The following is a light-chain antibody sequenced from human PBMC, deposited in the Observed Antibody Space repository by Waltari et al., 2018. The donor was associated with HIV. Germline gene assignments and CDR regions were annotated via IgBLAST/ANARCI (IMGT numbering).Light chain of an antibody. CDR3: LLSYAGARPVV. CDR1: TGAVTSGLH. Sequence: QAVVTQEPSLPVSPGGTVTLTCGSSTGAVTSGLHPSWFQQKSGQAPRTLIYDTNNKHSSTPARFSGSLLGGKAALTLSGAQPEDEADYFCLLSYAGARPVVFGGGTKLTVL. V-gene: IGLV7-46*01. CDR2: DTN. J-gene: IGLJ2*01.